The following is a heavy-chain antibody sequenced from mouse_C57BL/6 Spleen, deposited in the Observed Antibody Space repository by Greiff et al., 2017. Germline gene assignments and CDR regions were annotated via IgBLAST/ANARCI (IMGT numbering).Heavy chain of an antibody. CDR1: GYTFTSYW. CDR3: ASDHYYAMDY. V-gene: IGHV1-72*01. CDR2: IDPNSGGT. J-gene: IGHJ4*01. Sequence: QVQLQQPGAELVKPGASVKLSCKASGYTFTSYWMHWVKQRPGRGLGWIGRIDPNSGGTKYNEKFKSKATLTVDKPSSTAYMQLSSLTSEDSAVYYCASDHYYAMDYWGQGTSVTVSS.